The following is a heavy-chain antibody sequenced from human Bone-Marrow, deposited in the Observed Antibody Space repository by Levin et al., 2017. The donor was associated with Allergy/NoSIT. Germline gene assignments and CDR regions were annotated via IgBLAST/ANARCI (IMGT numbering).Heavy chain of an antibody. CDR1: GGSIRGTTYY. J-gene: IGHJ2*01. CDR2: MYYNGRSGST. D-gene: IGHD3-10*01. Sequence: GSLRLSCTVSGGSIRGTTYYWGWIRQPPGKELQWIGNMYYNGRSGSTFYNPSLKSRVTISVDTSTNQFSLKLTSVTAADTSVYYCARRSPYGSGSRYWYFDLWGRGTLVTVSS. CDR3: ARRSPYGSGSRYWYFDL. V-gene: IGHV4-39*01.